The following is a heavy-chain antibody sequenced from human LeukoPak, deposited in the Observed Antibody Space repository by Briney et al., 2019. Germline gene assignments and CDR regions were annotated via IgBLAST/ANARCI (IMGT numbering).Heavy chain of an antibody. J-gene: IGHJ4*02. Sequence: PGGSLRLSCAASGFTVSNNYMSWVRRAAGKGMEWVALIYSGGSTYYADSVKGRFTISRDNSKNTLHLQMNSLRAEDTAVYYCVRNSGELGARGQGTLVTVSS. D-gene: IGHD2-21*01. V-gene: IGHV3-53*01. CDR1: GFTVSNNY. CDR2: IYSGGST. CDR3: VRNSGELGA.